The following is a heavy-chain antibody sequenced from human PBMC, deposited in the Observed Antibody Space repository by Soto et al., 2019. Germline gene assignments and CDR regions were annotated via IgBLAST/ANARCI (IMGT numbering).Heavy chain of an antibody. CDR1: GGSISSGGYT. CDR2: NYHSLST. Sequence: PSETVSLTCAVSGGSISSGGYTWRWIRQPPGKGLEWSGYNYHSLSTCYNRSLKSRVTISVNRSKNQFPLKLSSVPDADTAACYCASNWYYYDSSGYADAFDIWVQGTMVNVSS. CDR3: ASNWYYYDSSGYADAFDI. V-gene: IGHV4-30-2*01. D-gene: IGHD3-22*01. J-gene: IGHJ3*02.